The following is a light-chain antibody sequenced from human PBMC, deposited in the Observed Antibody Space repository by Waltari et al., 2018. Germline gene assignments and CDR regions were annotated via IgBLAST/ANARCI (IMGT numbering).Light chain of an antibody. CDR2: AAC. CDR3: QHYYDKPYS. CDR1: QNIYSN. Sequence: IPMTPSPSALSPSLGARVTISCRESQNIYSNLAWYQQKPGKAPNLLIYAACSWQSGVPSRFSGSGSGTDFTLTISSLQPEDSAAYYCQHYYDKPYSFGQGTKVEIK. J-gene: IGKJ2*03. V-gene: IGKV1-6*01.